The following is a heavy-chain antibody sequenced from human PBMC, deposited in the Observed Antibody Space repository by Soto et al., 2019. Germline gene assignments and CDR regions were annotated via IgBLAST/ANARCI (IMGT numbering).Heavy chain of an antibody. Sequence: EVQLVESGGGLVQPGGSLRLSCAASGFTFSSYWMHWVRQAPGKGLVWVSRIRTDGSSTSYADSVKGRFTISRDNAKNTLYLQMNSLRAEDTAVYYCARVDSSGWYHAFDIWGQGTMVTVSS. J-gene: IGHJ3*02. V-gene: IGHV3-74*01. CDR1: GFTFSSYW. D-gene: IGHD6-19*01. CDR3: ARVDSSGWYHAFDI. CDR2: IRTDGSST.